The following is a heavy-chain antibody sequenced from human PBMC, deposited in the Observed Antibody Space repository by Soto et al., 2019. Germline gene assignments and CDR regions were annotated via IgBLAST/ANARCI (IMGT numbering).Heavy chain of an antibody. CDR3: ARGHRVAGYDQPSYSYGRDV. D-gene: IGHD2-15*01. J-gene: IGHJ6*02. CDR2: IIPTLGIA. CDR1: RGTFSSYT. Sequence: QVQLVQSGAEVKKPGSSVKVSCKASRGTFSSYTISWVRQAPGQGLEWMGRIIPTLGIANYAQKFQGRVTITADKPXXTXEXXLSGLRSEDTAVYYCARGHRVAGYDQPSYSYGRDVWGQGTNVTVSS. V-gene: IGHV1-69*02.